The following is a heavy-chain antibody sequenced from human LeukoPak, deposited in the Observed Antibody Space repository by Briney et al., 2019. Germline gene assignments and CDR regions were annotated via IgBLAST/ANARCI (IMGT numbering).Heavy chain of an antibody. CDR2: ISGSGGST. CDR3: AKARDVAAAVFDY. V-gene: IGHV3-23*01. J-gene: IGHJ4*02. Sequence: PGGSLRLSCAASGFTFSSYAMNWVRQAPGKGLEWVSGISGSGGSTYYADSVKGRFTISRDNSKNTLYLQMNSLRAEDTAVYYCAKARDVAAAVFDYWGQGTLVTVSS. D-gene: IGHD6-13*01. CDR1: GFTFSSYA.